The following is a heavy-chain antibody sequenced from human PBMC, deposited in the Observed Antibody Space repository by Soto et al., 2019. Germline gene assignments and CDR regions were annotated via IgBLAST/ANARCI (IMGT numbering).Heavy chain of an antibody. D-gene: IGHD2-2*01. J-gene: IGHJ4*02. CDR2: ISGSGGST. CDR3: AKGIAIVVPAAKGYFDY. CDR1: GFTFSSYA. V-gene: IGHV3-23*01. Sequence: GGSLRLSCAASGFTFSSYAMSWVRQAPGKGLEWVSAISGSGGSTYYADSVKGRFTISRDNSKNTLYLQMNSLRAEDTAVYYCAKGIAIVVPAAKGYFDYWGQGTLVTVSS.